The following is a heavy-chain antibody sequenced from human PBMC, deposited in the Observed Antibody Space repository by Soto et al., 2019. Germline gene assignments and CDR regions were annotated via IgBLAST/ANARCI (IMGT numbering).Heavy chain of an antibody. CDR3: ARDLSSWKDAFDI. V-gene: IGHV1-69*05. J-gene: IGHJ3*02. CDR2: IIPIFGTA. CDR1: GGTFSSYA. Sequence: ASVKVSCKASGGTFSSYAISWVRQAPGQGLEWMGGIIPIFGTANYAQKFQGRVTMTRDTSTSTVYMELSSLRSEDTAVYYCARDLSSWKDAFDIWGQGTMVTVSS. D-gene: IGHD6-13*01.